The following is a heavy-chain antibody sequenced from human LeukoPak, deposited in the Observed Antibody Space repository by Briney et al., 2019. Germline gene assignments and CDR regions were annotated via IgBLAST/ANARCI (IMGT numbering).Heavy chain of an antibody. D-gene: IGHD3-16*02. CDR2: ISAYNGNT. J-gene: IGHJ4*02. Sequence: ASVKVSCKASGYTFTSYGISWVRQAPGQGLEWMGWISAYNGNTNYAQKLQGRVTMTTDTSTSTAYMELRSLRSDDTAVYYCTTVPLGELSSDGDYWGQGTLVTVSS. CDR1: GYTFTSYG. V-gene: IGHV1-18*01. CDR3: TTVPLGELSSDGDY.